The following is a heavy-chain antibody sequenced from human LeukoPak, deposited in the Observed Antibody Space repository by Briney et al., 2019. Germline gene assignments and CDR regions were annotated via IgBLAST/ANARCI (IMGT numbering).Heavy chain of an antibody. V-gene: IGHV1-24*01. D-gene: IGHD3-10*01. CDR3: ARVMVRGVIIIGY. J-gene: IGHJ4*02. CDR2: FDPEDGET. Sequence: ASVKVSCKVSGYTLAELSMHWVRQAPGKGLEWMGGFDPEDGETIYAQKFQGRVTMTRNTSISTAYMELSSLRSEDTAVYYCARVMVRGVIIIGYWGQGTLVTVSS. CDR1: GYTLAELS.